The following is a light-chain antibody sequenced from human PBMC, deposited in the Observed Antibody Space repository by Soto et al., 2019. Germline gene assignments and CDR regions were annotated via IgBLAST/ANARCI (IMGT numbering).Light chain of an antibody. J-gene: IGKJ1*01. Sequence: IEMTQSPSTLSASVGDRVAITCRASQSISSWLAWYQQKPGKAARFLIDKASSLESGVPSRFSGSGYGTEFTLNISSLQLDDFATYYCQQYNDYSWTFGRGTKVEIK. V-gene: IGKV1-5*03. CDR3: QQYNDYSWT. CDR2: KAS. CDR1: QSISSW.